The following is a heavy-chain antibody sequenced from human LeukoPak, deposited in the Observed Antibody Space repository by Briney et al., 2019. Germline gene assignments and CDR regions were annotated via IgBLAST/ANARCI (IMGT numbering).Heavy chain of an antibody. CDR1: GFTFSSYS. CDR3: ARDFQRGRYFDWLPFYYYGMDV. J-gene: IGHJ6*04. CDR2: ISSSSSYI. Sequence: PGGSLRLSCAASGFTFSSYSMNWVRQAPGKGLEWVSSISSSSSYIYYADSVKGRFTISRDNAKNSLYLQMNSLRAEDTAVYYCARDFQRGRYFDWLPFYYYGMDVWGKGTTVTVSS. V-gene: IGHV3-21*01. D-gene: IGHD3-9*01.